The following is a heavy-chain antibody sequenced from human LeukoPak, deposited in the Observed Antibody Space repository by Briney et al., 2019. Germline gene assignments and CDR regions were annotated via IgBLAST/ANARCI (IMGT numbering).Heavy chain of an antibody. V-gene: IGHV1-46*01. D-gene: IGHD2-2*01. Sequence: ASVKVSCKASGYIFSTYYMHWVRQAPGQGLEWMGIINPTVGTTTYAQKFQGRLTMTRDMSTSTVYMELSSLRSEDTAVYYCARDACPALGSSSTSCFDPWGQGTLVTVSS. CDR2: INPTVGTT. CDR3: ARDACPALGSSSTSCFDP. J-gene: IGHJ5*02. CDR1: GYIFSTYY.